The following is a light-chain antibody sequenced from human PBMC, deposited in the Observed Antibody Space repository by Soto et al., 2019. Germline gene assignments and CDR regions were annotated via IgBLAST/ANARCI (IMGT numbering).Light chain of an antibody. J-gene: IGKJ1*01. Sequence: EIVLTQSPGTLSLSPGERATVSCRSSQSISSSYLGWYQQKPGQAPRLLMYGASSRATGIPERFSGSGSGTDFTLTISRLEPEDFAVYYCQQYGSSPRTFGQGTKVDI. CDR2: GAS. V-gene: IGKV3-20*01. CDR1: QSISSSY. CDR3: QQYGSSPRT.